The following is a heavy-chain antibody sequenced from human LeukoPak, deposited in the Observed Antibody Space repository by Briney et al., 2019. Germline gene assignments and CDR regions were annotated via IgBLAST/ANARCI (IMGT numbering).Heavy chain of an antibody. CDR3: AKEKLRYYDY. CDR2: ISGSGGTT. Sequence: GGSLRLSCEASGFTFSTYVMSWVRQAPGKGLGCVSSISGSGGTTYYADSVKGRFTISRDNSKNTVYLQMSSLTVEDTAIYYCAKEKLRYYDYWGQGALVTVSS. J-gene: IGHJ4*02. CDR1: GFTFSTYV. V-gene: IGHV3-23*01. D-gene: IGHD3-16*01.